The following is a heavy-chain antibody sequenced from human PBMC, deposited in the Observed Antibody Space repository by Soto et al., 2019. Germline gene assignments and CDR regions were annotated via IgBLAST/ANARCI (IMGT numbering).Heavy chain of an antibody. CDR1: GYTFRNYG. CDR3: VRSQGNEPFDP. V-gene: IGHV1-18*04. Sequence: QVHLEQSGAEMRKPGASVTVSCKASGYTFRNYGINCVRQAPGQGLEWMGWISPHNGNTKYAQQFQGRVTMTADTSTTTSHMELRSLRPDDTAMYFCVRSQGNEPFDPWGQGTLVTVSS. J-gene: IGHJ5*02. CDR2: ISPHNGNT.